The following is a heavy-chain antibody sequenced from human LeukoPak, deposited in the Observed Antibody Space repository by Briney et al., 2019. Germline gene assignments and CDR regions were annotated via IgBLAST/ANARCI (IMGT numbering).Heavy chain of an antibody. J-gene: IGHJ4*02. V-gene: IGHV4-59*01. CDR3: ARAYDFWSGSDY. CDR1: GGSISSYY. CDR2: IYYSGST. Sequence: PSETLSLTCTVSGGSISSYYWSWIRQPPGKGLEWIGYIYYSGSTNYNPSLKSRVTISVDTSKNQFSLKLSSATAADTAVYYCARAYDFWSGSDYWGQGTLVTVSS. D-gene: IGHD3-3*01.